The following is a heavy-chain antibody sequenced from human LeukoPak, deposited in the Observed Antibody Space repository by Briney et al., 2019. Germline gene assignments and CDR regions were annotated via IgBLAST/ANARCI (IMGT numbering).Heavy chain of an antibody. CDR1: GGSISSYY. D-gene: IGHD6-13*01. J-gene: IGHJ5*02. CDR3: ARQEQQLIYNWFDP. V-gene: IGHV4-59*01. CDR2: IYYSGST. Sequence: SETLSLTCTVSGGSISSYYWSWIRQPPGKGLEWIGYIYYSGSTNYNPSLKSRVTISVDTSKNQFSLKLRSVTAADTAVYYCARQEQQLIYNWFDPWGQGTLVTVSS.